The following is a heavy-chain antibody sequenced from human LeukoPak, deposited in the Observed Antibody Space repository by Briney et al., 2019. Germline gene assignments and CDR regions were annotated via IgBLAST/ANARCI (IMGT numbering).Heavy chain of an antibody. J-gene: IGHJ4*02. Sequence: SETLSLTCTVSGGSISSYYWSWIRQPPGKGLEWIGYIYYSGSTNYNPSLKSRVTISVDTSKNQFSLKLSSVTAADTAVYYCARDSAGGGGYFDYWGQGTLVTVSS. D-gene: IGHD2-15*01. V-gene: IGHV4-59*01. CDR1: GGSISSYY. CDR2: IYYSGST. CDR3: ARDSAGGGGYFDY.